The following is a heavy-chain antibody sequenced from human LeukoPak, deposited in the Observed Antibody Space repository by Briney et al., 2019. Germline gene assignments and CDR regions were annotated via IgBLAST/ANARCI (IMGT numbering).Heavy chain of an antibody. CDR1: GGTFSSYA. CDR2: IIPIFGTA. CDR3: ARDGPVAGIYYYYGMDV. Sequence: ASVKVSCKASGGTFSSYAISWVRQAPGQGLEWMGGIIPIFGTANYAQKFQGRVTITADESTSTAYMELSRLRSDDTAVYYRARDGPVAGIYYYYGMDVWGQGTTVTVSS. V-gene: IGHV1-69*13. D-gene: IGHD6-19*01. J-gene: IGHJ6*02.